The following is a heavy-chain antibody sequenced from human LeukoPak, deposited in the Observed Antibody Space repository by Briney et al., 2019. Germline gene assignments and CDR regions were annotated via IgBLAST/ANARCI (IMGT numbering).Heavy chain of an antibody. J-gene: IGHJ6*02. CDR1: GFTFSSYH. CDR3: AKWDQYYDFWSGYSTYYYGMDV. D-gene: IGHD3-3*01. CDR2: ISCDGSNK. V-gene: IGHV3-30-3*01. Sequence: GGSLRLSCAASGFTFSSYHMHWVRHAPGKALEGVAVISCDGSNKYYADYVKGRFTISRDNSKNTLYLQMNSLRAEDTAVYYCAKWDQYYDFWSGYSTYYYGMDVRGQGTTVTVSS.